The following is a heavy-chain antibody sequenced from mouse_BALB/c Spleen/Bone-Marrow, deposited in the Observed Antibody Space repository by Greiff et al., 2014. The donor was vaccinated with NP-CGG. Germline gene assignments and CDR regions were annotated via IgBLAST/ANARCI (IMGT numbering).Heavy chain of an antibody. V-gene: IGHV14-3*02. CDR3: ARWEYYAMDY. D-gene: IGHD4-1*01. CDR2: IDPANGNT. CDR1: GFNIKDTY. J-gene: IGHJ4*01. Sequence: VQLQQPGAELVKPGASVKLTCTASGFNIKDTYMHWVKQRPEQGLEWIGRIDPANGNTKYDPKFQGKATITADTSSNTAYLQLSSLTSEDTAVYYCARWEYYAMDYWGQGTSVTGSS.